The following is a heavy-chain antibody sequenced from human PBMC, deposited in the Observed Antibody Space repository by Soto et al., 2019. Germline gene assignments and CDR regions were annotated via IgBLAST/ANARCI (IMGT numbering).Heavy chain of an antibody. CDR3: ARIAAAGTNWFDP. CDR2: IYHSGST. CDR1: GYSISSGYY. V-gene: IGHV4-38-2*01. J-gene: IGHJ5*02. D-gene: IGHD6-13*01. Sequence: PSETLSLTCAVCGYSISSGYYWGWIRQPPGKGLEWIGSIYHSGSTYYNPSLKSRVTISVDTSKNQFSLKLSSVTAADTAVYYCARIAAAGTNWFDPWGQGTLVTVSS.